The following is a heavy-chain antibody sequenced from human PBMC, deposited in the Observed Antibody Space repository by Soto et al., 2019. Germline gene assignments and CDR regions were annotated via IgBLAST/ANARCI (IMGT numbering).Heavy chain of an antibody. CDR2: IYYSGYS. CDR1: GGSISSGDYK. Sequence: QVQLQESGPGLVKPSQTLSLTCTVSGGSISSGDYKWSWIRQPPGKGLEWIGYIYYSGYSYNNPSREXRXTXSXXTSKNQFSLKLSSVTAADTAVYDCASSDNYVPFESWGQGTLVTVSS. J-gene: IGHJ4*02. D-gene: IGHD4-4*01. V-gene: IGHV4-30-4*01. CDR3: ASSDNYVPFES.